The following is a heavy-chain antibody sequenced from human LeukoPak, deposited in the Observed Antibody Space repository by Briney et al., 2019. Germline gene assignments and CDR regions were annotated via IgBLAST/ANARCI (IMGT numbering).Heavy chain of an antibody. CDR1: GFTFSSYS. V-gene: IGHV3-21*01. J-gene: IGHJ6*02. Sequence: GGSLRLSCAGSGFTFSSYSMNWVRQAPGKGLEWVSSISSSSSYIYYADSVKGRFTISRDNAKNSLYLQMNSPRAEDTAVYYCARFSDFYDFWSGPTSYGMDVWGQGTTVTVSS. CDR3: ARFSDFYDFWSGPTSYGMDV. CDR2: ISSSSSYI. D-gene: IGHD3-3*01.